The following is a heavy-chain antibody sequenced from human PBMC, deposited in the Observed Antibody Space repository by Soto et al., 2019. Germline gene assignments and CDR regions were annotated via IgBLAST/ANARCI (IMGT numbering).Heavy chain of an antibody. J-gene: IGHJ2*01. D-gene: IGHD2-15*01. CDR2: IIPILGIA. CDR3: ARDGYCSCGSCYKPKDWYFDF. CDR1: GGTFSSYT. Sequence: SVKVSCKASGGTFSSYTISWVRQAPGQGLEWMGRIIPILGIANYAQKFQGRVTITADKSTSTAYMELSSLRSEDTAVYYCARDGYCSCGSCYKPKDWYFDFRGRGTPVTVSS. V-gene: IGHV1-69*04.